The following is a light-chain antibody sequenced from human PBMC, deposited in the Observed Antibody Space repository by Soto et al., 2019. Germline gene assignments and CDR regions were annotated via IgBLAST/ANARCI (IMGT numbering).Light chain of an antibody. V-gene: IGLV1-40*01. Sequence: QSVLTQPPSVSGAPGQTVTISCTGSSSKIGAGYDVHWYQQLPGTAPKLLIYGNTNRPSGVPDRFSGSKSGTSASLAITGLQAEDEADYYCQSYDSSLSGWVFGGGTKLTVL. CDR2: GNT. J-gene: IGLJ2*01. CDR1: SSKIGAGYD. CDR3: QSYDSSLSGWV.